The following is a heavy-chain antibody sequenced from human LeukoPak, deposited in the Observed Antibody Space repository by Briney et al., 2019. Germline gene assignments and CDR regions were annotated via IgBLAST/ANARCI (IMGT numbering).Heavy chain of an antibody. V-gene: IGHV3-7*01. CDR1: GFTFSNDW. CDR3: ARESGWYYFDY. J-gene: IGHJ4*02. Sequence: PGGSLRLSCAASGFTFSNDWMSWVRQAPGKGLEWVANIKQDGSEKYYVDSVKGRLTISRDNAKNSLYLQMNSLRAEDTAVYYCARESGWYYFDYWGQGTLVTVSS. CDR2: IKQDGSEK. D-gene: IGHD6-19*01.